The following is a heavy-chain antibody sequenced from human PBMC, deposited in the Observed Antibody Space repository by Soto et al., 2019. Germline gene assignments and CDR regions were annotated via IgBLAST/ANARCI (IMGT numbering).Heavy chain of an antibody. CDR3: ARESDFWDDAYMRTFDI. Sequence: SETLSLTCTVSGGSVRDGSYYWAWLRQPPGKGLEWIGHIYHSGSTIYNPSLKSRVTISIDTSKNQFSLNLTSVAAADTAVYYCARESDFWDDAYMRTFDIWGQGTKVTV. V-gene: IGHV4-61*01. CDR1: GGSVRDGSYY. J-gene: IGHJ3*02. CDR2: IYHSGST. D-gene: IGHD3-3*01.